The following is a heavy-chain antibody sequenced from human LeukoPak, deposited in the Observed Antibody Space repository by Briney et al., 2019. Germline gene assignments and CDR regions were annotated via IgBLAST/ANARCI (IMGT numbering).Heavy chain of an antibody. CDR3: ARESSGWLQLFDY. CDR1: GFTVSSKY. D-gene: IGHD5-24*01. V-gene: IGHV3-66*01. Sequence: GGSLRLSCSASGFTVSSKYMSWVRQAPGKGLEWVSVIYSGGSTYYADSVKGRFTISRDNSKNTVYLQMNSLRAEDTAVYYCARESSGWLQLFDYWGQGTLVTVSS. J-gene: IGHJ4*02. CDR2: IYSGGST.